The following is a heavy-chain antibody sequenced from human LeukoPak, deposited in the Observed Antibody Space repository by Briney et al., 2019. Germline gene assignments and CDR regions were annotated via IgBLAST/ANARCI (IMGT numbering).Heavy chain of an antibody. CDR2: ISGSGYST. D-gene: IGHD6-25*01. V-gene: IGHV3-23*01. CDR3: AKVLGMYGSSGYAWYFDY. Sequence: PGGSLRLSCAASGFTFSSYSMNWVRQAPGKGLEWVSIISGSGYSTYYADSVKGRFTISRDNSKNTLYLQMNSLRAEDTAVYYCAKVLGMYGSSGYAWYFDYWGQGTLVTVSS. CDR1: GFTFSSYS. J-gene: IGHJ4*02.